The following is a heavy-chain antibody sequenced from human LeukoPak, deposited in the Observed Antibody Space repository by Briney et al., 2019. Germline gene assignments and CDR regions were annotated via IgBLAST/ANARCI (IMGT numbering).Heavy chain of an antibody. CDR1: GGSISSSSYY. D-gene: IGHD2-15*01. Sequence: SETLSLTCTVSGGSISSSSYYWGWIRQPPGKGLEWIGSIYYSGSTYYNPSLKSRVTISVDTSKNRFSLKLSSVTAADTAVYYCARHRGKLSYCSGGSCYGKGAFGGNWFDPWGQGTLVTVSS. CDR3: ARHRGKLSYCSGGSCYGKGAFGGNWFDP. CDR2: IYYSGST. J-gene: IGHJ5*02. V-gene: IGHV4-39*01.